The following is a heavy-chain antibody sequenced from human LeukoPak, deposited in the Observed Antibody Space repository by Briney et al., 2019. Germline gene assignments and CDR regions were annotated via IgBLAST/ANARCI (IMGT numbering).Heavy chain of an antibody. V-gene: IGHV1-2*02. CDR2: INPNSGGT. J-gene: IGHJ5*02. CDR3: ARDRYPPEGPQIQWFDP. CDR1: GYTFTGHY. D-gene: IGHD1-14*01. Sequence: GASVKVSCKASGYTFTGHYMHWVRQAPGQGLEWMGWINPNSGGTNYAQKFQGRVTMTRDTSISTAYMELSRLRSDDTAVYYCARDRYPPEGPQIQWFDPWGQGTLVTVSS.